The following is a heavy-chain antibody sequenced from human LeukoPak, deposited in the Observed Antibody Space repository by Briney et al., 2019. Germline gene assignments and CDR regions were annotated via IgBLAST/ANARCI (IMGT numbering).Heavy chain of an antibody. Sequence: GGSLKLSCAASGFTFSSHAMSWVRQAPGKGLEWVSAISSSGGDTYYGGSVKGRFTISRDNSKSTLYLQMNSLRADDTAVYYCAKRDPSGNYLDYWGQGTLVAVSS. CDR3: AKRDPSGNYLDY. CDR1: GFTFSSHA. J-gene: IGHJ4*02. CDR2: ISSSGGDT. V-gene: IGHV3-23*01. D-gene: IGHD3-10*01.